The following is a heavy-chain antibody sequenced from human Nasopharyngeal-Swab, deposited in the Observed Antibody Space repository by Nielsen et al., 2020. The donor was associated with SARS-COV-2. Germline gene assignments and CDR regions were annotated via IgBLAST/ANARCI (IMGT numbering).Heavy chain of an antibody. J-gene: IGHJ4*02. CDR1: GYLFINYP. D-gene: IGHD6-6*01. CDR2: ITTANGNT. Sequence: ASVKVSCKASGYLFINYPLHWVRQAPGRSLEWMGWITTANGNTRCSPKIQDRITLTRDPSANTAYLELSSLRSEDTAVYYCARLVTSGHLDLDYWGQGTLVTVSS. V-gene: IGHV1-3*04. CDR3: ARLVTSGHLDLDY.